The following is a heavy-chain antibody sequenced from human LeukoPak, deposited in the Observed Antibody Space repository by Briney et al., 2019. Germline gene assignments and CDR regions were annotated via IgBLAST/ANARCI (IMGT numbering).Heavy chain of an antibody. J-gene: IGHJ4*02. V-gene: IGHV1-18*01. Sequence: ASVKVSCKASGYTFTSYGISWVRQAPGQGLEWMGWISAYNGNTNYAQKLQGRVTMTTDTSTSTAYMELRSLRSDDTAVYYCARRKYFYDSNCYYRHDYWGQGTLVTVSS. CDR1: GYTFTSYG. CDR2: ISAYNGNT. D-gene: IGHD3-22*01. CDR3: ARRKYFYDSNCYYRHDY.